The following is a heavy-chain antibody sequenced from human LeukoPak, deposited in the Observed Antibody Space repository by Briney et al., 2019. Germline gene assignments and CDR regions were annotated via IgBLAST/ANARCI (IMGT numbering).Heavy chain of an antibody. CDR1: GYSFTSYW. D-gene: IGHD3-3*01. J-gene: IGHJ3*02. V-gene: IGHV5-51*01. Sequence: GESLKISCKGSGYSFTSYWIGWVRQMPGKGLEWMGIIYPGDSDTRYSPSFQGQVTISADKSISTAYLQWSSLKASDTAMYYCARPNGYYDFWSGYSGAFDIWGQGTMVTVS. CDR3: ARPNGYYDFWSGYSGAFDI. CDR2: IYPGDSDT.